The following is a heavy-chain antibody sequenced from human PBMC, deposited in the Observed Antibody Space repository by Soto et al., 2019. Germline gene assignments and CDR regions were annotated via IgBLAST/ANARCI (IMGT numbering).Heavy chain of an antibody. Sequence: QVQLVESGGGVVQPGRSLRLSCAASGFTLSNYAMHWVRQAPGKGLEWVAVIWYDGSYKYYADSVKGRFTISRDSSKNTLYLQVNSLRADDTAMYYCARKGSGWTLDYWGQGTLVTVSS. J-gene: IGHJ4*02. CDR2: IWYDGSYK. CDR1: GFTLSNYA. CDR3: ARKGSGWTLDY. V-gene: IGHV3-33*01. D-gene: IGHD6-19*01.